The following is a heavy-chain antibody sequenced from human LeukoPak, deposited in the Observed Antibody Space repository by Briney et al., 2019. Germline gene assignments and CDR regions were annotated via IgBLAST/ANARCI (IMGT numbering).Heavy chain of an antibody. Sequence: GGSLRLSCAASGFTFSSYAMSWVRQAPGKGLEWVSAISGSGGSTYYADSVKGRFTISRDNSKNTLYLQMNSLRAEDTAVYYCAKDLNVRPGPIAARSQGDAFDIWGQGTMVTVSS. V-gene: IGHV3-23*01. D-gene: IGHD6-6*01. J-gene: IGHJ3*02. CDR2: ISGSGGST. CDR1: GFTFSSYA. CDR3: AKDLNVRPGPIAARSQGDAFDI.